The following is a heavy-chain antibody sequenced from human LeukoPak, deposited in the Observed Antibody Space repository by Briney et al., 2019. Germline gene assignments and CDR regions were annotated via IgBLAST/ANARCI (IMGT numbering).Heavy chain of an antibody. Sequence: SVKVSCKASGDAFSSYAISWVRQAPGQGLEWLGGIIPIFGTANYAQKFQGRVTITADESTSTAYMELSSLRSEDTAVYYCAREGPYSSGWLLDYWGQGTLVTVSS. J-gene: IGHJ4*02. CDR1: GDAFSSYA. V-gene: IGHV1-69*13. D-gene: IGHD6-19*01. CDR2: IIPIFGTA. CDR3: AREGPYSSGWLLDY.